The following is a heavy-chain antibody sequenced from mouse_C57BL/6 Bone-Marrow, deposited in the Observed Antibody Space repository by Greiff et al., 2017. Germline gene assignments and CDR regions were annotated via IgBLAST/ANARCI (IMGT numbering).Heavy chain of an antibody. Sequence: VQLQQSGAELVRPGASVTLSCKASGYTFTDYEMHWVKQTPVNGLEWLGAIDPETGGTAYNQKFKGKAILTAYKSSSTAYMEIRSLTSEDSAVYYCTNYYGSSSYAMDYWGQGTSVTVSS. J-gene: IGHJ4*01. CDR2: IDPETGGT. CDR1: GYTFTDYE. D-gene: IGHD1-1*01. CDR3: TNYYGSSSYAMDY. V-gene: IGHV1-15*01.